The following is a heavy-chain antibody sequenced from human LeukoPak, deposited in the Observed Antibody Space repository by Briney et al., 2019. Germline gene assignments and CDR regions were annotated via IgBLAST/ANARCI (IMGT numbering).Heavy chain of an antibody. CDR1: GYTFTGYY. V-gene: IGHV1-2*04. J-gene: IGHJ4*02. Sequence: ASVKVSCKASGYTFTGYYMHLVRQAPGQGLEWMGWINPNSGGTNYAQKFQGWVTMTRDTSISTAYMELSRLRSDDTAVYYCAREIAVAGFRYYFDYWGQGTLVTVSS. CDR3: AREIAVAGFRYYFDY. D-gene: IGHD6-19*01. CDR2: INPNSGGT.